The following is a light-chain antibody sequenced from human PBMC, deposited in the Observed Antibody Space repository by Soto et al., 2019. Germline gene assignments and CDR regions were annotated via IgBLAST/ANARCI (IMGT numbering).Light chain of an antibody. J-gene: IGLJ1*01. CDR1: SSDGGGYNY. CDR3: SSYTSSSTLV. V-gene: IGLV2-14*01. CDR2: EVS. Sequence: QYVLTQPPSVSGSPGQSITISCTGTSSDGGGYNYVSWYQQHPGKAPKLMIYEVSNRPSGVSNRFSGSKSGNSASLTISGLQAEDEADYYCSSYTSSSTLVFGTGTKVTVL.